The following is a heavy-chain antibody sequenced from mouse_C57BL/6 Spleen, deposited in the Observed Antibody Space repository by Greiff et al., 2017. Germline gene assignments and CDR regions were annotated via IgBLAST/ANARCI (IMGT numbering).Heavy chain of an antibody. CDR1: GYTFTSYW. CDR3: AIRYDSFAY. J-gene: IGHJ3*01. Sequence: VQLQQPGAELVRPGTSVKLSCKASGYTFTSYWMHWVKQRPGQGLEWIGVIDPSDSYTNYNQKFKGKATLTVDTSSSTAYMQLSSLTSEDSAVYYCAIRYDSFAYWGQGTLVTVSA. V-gene: IGHV1-59*01. D-gene: IGHD2-4*01. CDR2: IDPSDSYT.